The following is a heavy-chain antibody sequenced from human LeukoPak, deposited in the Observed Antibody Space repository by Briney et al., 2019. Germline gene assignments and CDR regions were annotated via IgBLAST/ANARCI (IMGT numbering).Heavy chain of an antibody. CDR2: ISGSGGST. CDR1: GFTFSSYA. V-gene: IGHV3-23*01. Sequence: GGSLRLSCAASGFTFSSYAMSWVRQAPGKGLEWVSAISGSGGSTYYADSVKGRFTISRDNSKNTLYLQMNSLRAEDTAVYYCAKDTSRLYYYYGMDVWGQGTTVTISS. D-gene: IGHD2-2*01. J-gene: IGHJ6*02. CDR3: AKDTSRLYYYYGMDV.